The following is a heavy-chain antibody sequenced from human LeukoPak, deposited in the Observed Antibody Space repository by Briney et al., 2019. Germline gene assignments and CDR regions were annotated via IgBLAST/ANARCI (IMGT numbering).Heavy chain of an antibody. Sequence: GGSLRLSCAASGFTFSSYAMTWVRQAPGKGLEWVSVISGSGGSTYYADSVKGRFTISRDSSKNTLYLQMNSLRAEDTAVYYCAKDRATVTLAWYFDLWGRGTLVPVSS. J-gene: IGHJ2*01. CDR1: GFTFSSYA. D-gene: IGHD4-17*01. CDR3: AKDRATVTLAWYFDL. CDR2: ISGSGGST. V-gene: IGHV3-23*01.